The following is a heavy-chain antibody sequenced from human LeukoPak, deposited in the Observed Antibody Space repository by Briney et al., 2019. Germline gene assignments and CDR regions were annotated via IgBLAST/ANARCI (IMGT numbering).Heavy chain of an antibody. J-gene: IGHJ4*02. Sequence: SETLSLTCTVSDGSIDSRSYYWDWIPQAPGKGLEWIGTIYHSGSTEYNPSLKSRVAIFVDTSKNQFSLILHSVAAADTAVYYCARRSEFDNTHYHYFDYWGQGALVTVSS. V-gene: IGHV4-39*01. CDR3: ARRSEFDNTHYHYFDY. D-gene: IGHD2-15*01. CDR2: IYHSGST. CDR1: DGSIDSRSYY.